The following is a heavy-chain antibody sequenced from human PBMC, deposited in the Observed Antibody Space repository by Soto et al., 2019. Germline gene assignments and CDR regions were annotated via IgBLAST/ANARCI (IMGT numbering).Heavy chain of an antibody. Sequence: SETLSLTCTVSGGSISSSRYYWGWVRQPPGKGLEWIATIYSSGSTHYNPYLKSRVTISAEASKNHFFLNVSSVTAADTAVYYCASLGGFASGTFDYWGQGILVTVSS. J-gene: IGHJ4*02. CDR3: ASLGGFASGTFDY. CDR1: GGSISSSRYY. CDR2: IYSSGST. V-gene: IGHV4-39*02. D-gene: IGHD6-13*01.